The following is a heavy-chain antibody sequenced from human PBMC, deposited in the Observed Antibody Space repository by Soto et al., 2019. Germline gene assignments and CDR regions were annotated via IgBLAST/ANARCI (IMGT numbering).Heavy chain of an antibody. J-gene: IGHJ4*02. CDR1: GFTFSSYA. D-gene: IGHD3-9*01. Sequence: GGSLRLSCAASGFTFSSYAMSWVRQAPGKGLEWVSAISGSGGSTYYADSVKGRFTISRDNSKNTLYLQMNSLRAEDTAVYYCAKARLLRYFDWLPVFDYWGQGTLVTVSS. CDR3: AKARLLRYFDWLPVFDY. V-gene: IGHV3-23*01. CDR2: ISGSGGST.